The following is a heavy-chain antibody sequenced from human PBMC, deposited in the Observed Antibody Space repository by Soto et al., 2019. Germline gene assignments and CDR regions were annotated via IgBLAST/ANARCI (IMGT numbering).Heavy chain of an antibody. Sequence: QAQLVQSGAEVKKPGASVKVSCKASGYTFTGYDINWVRQATGQGLEWMGWLNPNSGNTGYAQTFQGRVTMTRDNFITTAYMELTSLRDDDSAVYYCEGEKVGTTGIDFWGQGTLVTVSS. CDR1: GYTFTGYD. J-gene: IGHJ4*02. CDR3: EGEKVGTTGIDF. CDR2: LNPNSGNT. D-gene: IGHD1-26*01. V-gene: IGHV1-8*01.